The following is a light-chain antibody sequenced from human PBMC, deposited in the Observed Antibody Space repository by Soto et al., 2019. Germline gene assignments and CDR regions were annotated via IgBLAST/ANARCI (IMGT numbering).Light chain of an antibody. CDR3: QQGYSTIT. V-gene: IGKV1-39*01. CDR1: QSIYNY. CDR2: AAS. J-gene: IGKJ5*01. Sequence: DIQLTQSPSSLSTSVGDRFTITCRASQSIYNYLNWYQQIPGKAPKLLIYAASSLQSGVPSRFSGSGSGTDFTLTISSLQPEDFATYYCQQGYSTITFGLGTRLEIK.